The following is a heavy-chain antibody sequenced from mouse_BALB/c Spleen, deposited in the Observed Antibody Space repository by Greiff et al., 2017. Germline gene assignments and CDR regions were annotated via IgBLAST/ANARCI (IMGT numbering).Heavy chain of an antibody. CDR2: INPSTGYT. V-gene: IGHV1-7*01. Sequence: VHLVESGAELAKPGASVKMSCKASGYTFTSYWMHWVKQRPGQGLEWIGYINPSTGYTEYNQKFKDKATLTADKSSSTAYMQLSSLTSEDSAVYYCARGWFAYWGQGTLVTVSA. CDR1: GYTFTSYW. CDR3: ARGWFAY. J-gene: IGHJ3*01.